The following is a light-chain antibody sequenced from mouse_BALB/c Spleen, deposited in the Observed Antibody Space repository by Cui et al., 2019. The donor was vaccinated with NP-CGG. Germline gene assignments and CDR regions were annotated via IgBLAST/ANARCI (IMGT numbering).Light chain of an antibody. Sequence: AVVIQESAPTTSPGETVTLTCRSSTGAVTTSNYANWVQEKPDHLFTGLIGGTNNRTPGVPARFSGSLIGDKAALTITGAQTEDEAIYFCALWYSNHFVFGGGTKLTVL. CDR1: TGAVTTSNY. CDR3: ALWYSNHFV. J-gene: IGLJ1*01. CDR2: GTN. V-gene: IGLV1*01.